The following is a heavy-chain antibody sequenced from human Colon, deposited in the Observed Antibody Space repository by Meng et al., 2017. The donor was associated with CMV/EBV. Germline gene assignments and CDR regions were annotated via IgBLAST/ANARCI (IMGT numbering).Heavy chain of an antibody. D-gene: IGHD3-16*02. J-gene: IGHJ2*01. V-gene: IGHV1-2*06. CDR1: YS. Sequence: YSLHWGRQPPAPGLEALVRHNPKTGDTESAPKFQGRVTMTRDTSIGTAFMDLSSLISDDTAVYYCTRARFLLTLAELSMYRNFDPWGRGTLVTVSS. CDR2: HNPKTGDT. CDR3: TRARFLLTLAELSMYRNFDP.